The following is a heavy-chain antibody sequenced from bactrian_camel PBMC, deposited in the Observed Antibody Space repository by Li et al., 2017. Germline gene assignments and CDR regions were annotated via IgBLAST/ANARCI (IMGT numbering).Heavy chain of an antibody. V-gene: IGHV3S63*01. J-gene: IGHJ4*01. D-gene: IGHD6*01. CDR1: GFSFDDAD. CDR3: AKDGGGSWYPYEYNY. Sequence: HVQLVESGGGSVQAGESLSLSCTASGFSFDDADMGWWRQVPGAACELVSSISSDGTTDYADSVKGRFTISRENAKNTVYLQLNSLKTEDMAMYYCAKDGGGSWYPYEYNYWGQGTQVTVS. CDR2: ISSDGTT.